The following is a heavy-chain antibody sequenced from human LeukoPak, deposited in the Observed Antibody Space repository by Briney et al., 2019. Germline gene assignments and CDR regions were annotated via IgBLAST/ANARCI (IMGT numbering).Heavy chain of an antibody. Sequence: ASVKVSCKASGYTFTDYYMHWVRQAPGQGLEWMGWINPHSGGTDHAQKFQGRVTMTRDTSISTAYMELSRLRSDDTAVYYCARGPGSSWYEDSYWGQGTLVTVSS. CDR1: GYTFTDYY. V-gene: IGHV1-2*02. D-gene: IGHD6-13*01. CDR2: INPHSGGT. CDR3: ARGPGSSWYEDSY. J-gene: IGHJ4*02.